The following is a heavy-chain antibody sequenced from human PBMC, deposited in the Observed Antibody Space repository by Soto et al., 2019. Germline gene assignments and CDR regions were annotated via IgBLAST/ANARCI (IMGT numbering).Heavy chain of an antibody. CDR2: IIPIFGTA. CDR3: ATTIKSDGAYIAAAAYYFDY. J-gene: IGHJ4*02. Sequence: SVKVSCKASGGTFSSYAISWVRQAPGRGLEWMGGIIPIFGTANYAQKFQGRVTITADESTSTAYMELSSLRSEDTAVYYCATTIKSDGAYIAAAAYYFDYWGQGTLVTVSS. CDR1: GGTFSSYA. D-gene: IGHD6-13*01. V-gene: IGHV1-69*13.